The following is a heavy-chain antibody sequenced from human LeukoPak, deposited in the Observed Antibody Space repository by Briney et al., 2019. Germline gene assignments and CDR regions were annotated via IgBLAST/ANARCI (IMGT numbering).Heavy chain of an antibody. D-gene: IGHD3-10*01. CDR3: ATDGMVRGPDAWFDS. CDR2: INHSGSA. V-gene: IGHV4-34*01. Sequence: SETLSLTCAVYGESFSGYYWSWIRQPPGKGLEWIGDINHSGSANYNPSLKSRVTMSVDTSKNQFSLKLSSVTAADTAVYYCATDGMVRGPDAWFDSWGQGTLVTVSS. J-gene: IGHJ5*01. CDR1: GESFSGYY.